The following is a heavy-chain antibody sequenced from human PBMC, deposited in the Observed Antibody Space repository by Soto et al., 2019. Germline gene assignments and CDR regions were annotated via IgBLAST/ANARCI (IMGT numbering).Heavy chain of an antibody. CDR1: GYTFTSYD. CDR2: IIPIFGTA. CDR3: AQDCGGDCYPDTYYFDY. Sequence: GASVKVSCKASGYTFTSYDINWVRQATGQGLEWMGGIIPIFGTANYAQKFQGRVTITADESTSTAYMELSSLRSEDTAVYYCAQDCGGDCYPDTYYFDYWGQGTLVTV. V-gene: IGHV1-69*13. J-gene: IGHJ4*02. D-gene: IGHD2-21*02.